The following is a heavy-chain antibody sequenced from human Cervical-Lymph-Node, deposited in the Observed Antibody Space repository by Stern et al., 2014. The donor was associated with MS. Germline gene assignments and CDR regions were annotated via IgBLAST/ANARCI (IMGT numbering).Heavy chain of an antibody. CDR2: MYTSGST. J-gene: IGHJ3*02. CDR3: ARDCRLRRKGAPDAFDI. CDR1: GDSISNGSHY. V-gene: IGHV4-61*02. D-gene: IGHD4-17*01. Sequence: QVQLQESGPGLVKASQTLSLTCTVSGDSISNGSHYWSWIRQPAGKGLEWIGRMYTSGSTNYNPSLKSRATLSVDTSKNQFSLKLGSVTAADTAVYYCARDCRLRRKGAPDAFDIWGQGTMVTVSS.